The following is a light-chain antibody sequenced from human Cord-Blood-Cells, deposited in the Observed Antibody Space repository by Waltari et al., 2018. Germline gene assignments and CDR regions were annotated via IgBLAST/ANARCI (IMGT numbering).Light chain of an antibody. CDR2: DVS. V-gene: IGLV2-14*03. J-gene: IGLJ1*01. CDR1: SSDVGGYTS. CDR3: SSYTSSSTLV. Sequence: QSALTQPAPVSGSPGQSITLSCTGTSSDVGGYTSLSWYQHPPGKAPKLMIYDVSNRPSGVSNRFAGSKSGNTASLTISGLQAEDEADYYCSSYTSSSTLVFGTGTKVTVL.